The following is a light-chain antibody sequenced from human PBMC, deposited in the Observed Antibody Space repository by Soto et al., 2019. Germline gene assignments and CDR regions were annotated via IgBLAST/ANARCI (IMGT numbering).Light chain of an antibody. CDR2: EVS. CDR1: TSDIGGHKY. Sequence: QSVLTQPASVSGSPGQSITISCTGTTSDIGGHKYVSWYQQHPDKAPKVLIFEVSNRPSGISDRFSGSKSGNTASLTISGLQAVDEADYWFCSYTNSATPWVFGGGTKLTVL. CDR3: CSYTNSATPWV. J-gene: IGLJ3*02. V-gene: IGLV2-14*01.